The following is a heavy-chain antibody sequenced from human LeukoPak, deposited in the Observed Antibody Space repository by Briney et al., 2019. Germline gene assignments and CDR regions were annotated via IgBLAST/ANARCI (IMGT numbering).Heavy chain of an antibody. Sequence: GGSLRLSCAASGFSFGNYWMTWVRQAPGKGLQWVAKIKQDGSEKYDVDSVKGRFTISRDNAKNSLYLQMNNLRAEDTAVYYCARDKGTITPRGYYYYIDVWGRGTRSPSP. CDR1: GFSFGNYW. CDR3: ARDKGTITPRGYYYYIDV. J-gene: IGHJ6*03. D-gene: IGHD5-24*01. CDR2: IKQDGSEK. V-gene: IGHV3-7*01.